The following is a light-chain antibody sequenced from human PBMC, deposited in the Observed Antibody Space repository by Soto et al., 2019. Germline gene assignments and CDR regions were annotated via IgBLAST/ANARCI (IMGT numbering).Light chain of an antibody. V-gene: IGLV1-51*01. CDR3: GTWDSSLSAGV. Sequence: QAVLTQPPSVSAAPGQKVTISCSGSSYNIGNNYVSWYQQLPGTAPKLLIYDNNKRPSGIPDRFSGSKSGTSATLGITGLQTGDEADYYCGTWDSSLSAGVSGGGTKLTVL. CDR2: DNN. J-gene: IGLJ3*02. CDR1: SYNIGNNY.